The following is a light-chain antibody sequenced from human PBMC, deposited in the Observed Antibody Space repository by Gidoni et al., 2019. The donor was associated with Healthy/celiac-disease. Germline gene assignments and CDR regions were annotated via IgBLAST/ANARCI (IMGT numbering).Light chain of an antibody. Sequence: DIQMTQSPSTLSASVGDRVTITCRASQSISSWLAWYQQKPGKAPKLLIYKASSLESGVPSRFSGSGSGTEFTLTISSLHPDDFATYYCQHSWAFGQGTKVEIK. J-gene: IGKJ1*01. CDR1: QSISSW. CDR2: KAS. V-gene: IGKV1-5*03. CDR3: QHSWA.